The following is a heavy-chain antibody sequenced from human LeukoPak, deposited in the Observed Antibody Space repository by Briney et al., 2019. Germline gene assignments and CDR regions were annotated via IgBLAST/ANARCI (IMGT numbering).Heavy chain of an antibody. CDR2: ISWDGGST. D-gene: IGHD3-22*01. CDR1: GFTFDDYT. CDR3: AKGNGYYDSSGYYLFDY. V-gene: IGHV3-43*01. J-gene: IGHJ4*02. Sequence: PGGSLRLSCAASGFTFDDYTMHGVRQAPGKGLEWVSLISWDGGSTYYADSVKGRFTISRDNSKNSLYLQMNSLRTEDTALYYCAKGNGYYDSSGYYLFDYWGQGTLVTVSS.